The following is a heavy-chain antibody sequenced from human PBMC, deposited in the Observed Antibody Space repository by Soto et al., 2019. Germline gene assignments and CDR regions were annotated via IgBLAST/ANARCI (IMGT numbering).Heavy chain of an antibody. V-gene: IGHV3-33*01. J-gene: IGHJ4*02. D-gene: IGHD1-26*01. CDR3: ARDGVGATTFYGYFDY. CDR1: GFRFSGFG. Sequence: QVQLVESGGGVVQPGRSLRLSCAASGFRFSGFGMHWVRQAPGKGLEWVAILRYDGSNKYYADSVKGRFTISRANSQNTLYLQMDSLRVEDTAVYYCARDGVGATTFYGYFDYWGQGILVTVSS. CDR2: LRYDGSNK.